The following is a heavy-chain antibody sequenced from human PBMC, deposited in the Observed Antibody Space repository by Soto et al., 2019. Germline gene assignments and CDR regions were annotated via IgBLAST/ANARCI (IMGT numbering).Heavy chain of an antibody. CDR3: ARAPRRYDILTGYYPAYSDY. CDR2: IYHSGST. V-gene: IGHV4-38-2*01. Sequence: SETLSLTCAVSGYSISSGYYWGWIRQPPGKGLEWIGSIYHSGSTYYNPSLKSRVTISVDTSKNQFSLKLSSVTAADTAVYYRARAPRRYDILTGYYPAYSDYWGQGTLVTVSS. D-gene: IGHD3-9*01. J-gene: IGHJ4*02. CDR1: GYSISSGYY.